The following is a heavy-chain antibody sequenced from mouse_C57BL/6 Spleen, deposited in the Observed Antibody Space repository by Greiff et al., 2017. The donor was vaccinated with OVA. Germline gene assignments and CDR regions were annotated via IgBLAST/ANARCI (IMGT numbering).Heavy chain of an antibody. CDR1: GYTFTSYW. Sequence: QVQLQQPGAELVRPGTSVKLSCKASGYTFTSYWMHWVKQRPGQGLEWIGVIDPSDSYTNYNQKFKGKATLTVDTSSSTAYMQLSSLTSEDSAVYDSARLGYAMDYWGQGTSVTVSS. CDR2: IDPSDSYT. D-gene: IGHD4-1*01. J-gene: IGHJ4*01. V-gene: IGHV1-59*01. CDR3: ARLGYAMDY.